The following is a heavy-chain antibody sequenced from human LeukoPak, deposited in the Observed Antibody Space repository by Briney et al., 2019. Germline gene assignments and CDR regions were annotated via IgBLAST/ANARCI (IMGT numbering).Heavy chain of an antibody. CDR1: GSTFDDYA. D-gene: IGHD3-10*01. Sequence: GGSLRLSCAASGSTFDDYAMHWVRQAPGKGLEWVSGISWNSGSIAYADSVKGRFTISRDNAKNSLYLQMNSLRAEDTALYYCAKDMAVWRRGTYYYYGMDVWGQGTTVTVSS. V-gene: IGHV3-9*01. CDR2: ISWNSGSI. J-gene: IGHJ6*02. CDR3: AKDMAVWRRGTYYYYGMDV.